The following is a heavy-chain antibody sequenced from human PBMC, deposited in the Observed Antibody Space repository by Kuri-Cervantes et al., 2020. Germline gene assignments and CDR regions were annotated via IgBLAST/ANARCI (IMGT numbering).Heavy chain of an antibody. CDR2: INQDGGQK. V-gene: IGHV3-7*01. J-gene: IGHJ5*02. CDR3: ARSKILRRLAVAGVDWFDP. CDR1: GFTFSRHW. D-gene: IGHD6-19*01. Sequence: GGSLRLSCAASGFTFSRHWMTWVRQAPGKGLEWVANINQDGGQKYYVDSVKGRFTISRDNAKDSLYLQMDSLRAEDTAVYYCARSKILRRLAVAGVDWFDPWGQGTLVTVSS.